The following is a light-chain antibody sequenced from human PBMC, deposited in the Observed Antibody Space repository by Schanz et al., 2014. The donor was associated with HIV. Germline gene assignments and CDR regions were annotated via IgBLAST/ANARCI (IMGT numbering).Light chain of an antibody. V-gene: IGLV2-23*02. CDR1: SSDVGSYNL. J-gene: IGLJ2*01. Sequence: QSALTQPASVSGSPGQSITISCTGTSSDVGSYNLVPCYQQHPGKAPKLMIYEVSKRPSGVSNRFSGSKSGNTPSLTFSGLQAEDEADYYCCSYAGTSTFFFFGGGTKLTVL. CDR3: CSYAGTSTFFF. CDR2: EVS.